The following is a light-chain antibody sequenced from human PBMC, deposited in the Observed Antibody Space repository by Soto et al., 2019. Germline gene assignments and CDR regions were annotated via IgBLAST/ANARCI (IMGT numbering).Light chain of an antibody. V-gene: IGLV1-51*01. Sequence: QAVVTQAPSVFAAPGQRVTISCSGTTSNIGIKFVSWYQKVPGTAPKLLIYDDDKRPSGIPDRFSGSKSGTSATLGITGLQTGDEADYYCGTWDSSLSAVVFGGGTKLTVL. CDR2: DDD. CDR3: GTWDSSLSAVV. J-gene: IGLJ3*02. CDR1: TSNIGIKF.